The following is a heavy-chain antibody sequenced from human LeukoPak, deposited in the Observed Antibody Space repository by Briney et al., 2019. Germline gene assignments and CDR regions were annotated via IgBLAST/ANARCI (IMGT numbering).Heavy chain of an antibody. CDR2: THTSGRT. CDR3: ARTILPAQNAGAFDI. J-gene: IGHJ3*02. Sequence: SETLSLTCTVPGGSISSYYWSWIRQPAGKGLEFVGRTHTSGRTDYNPSLRGRLTMSLDTSQDQFSLRLTSVTAADTAVYYCARTILPAQNAGAFDIWGPGTMVTVAS. CDR1: GGSISSYY. D-gene: IGHD2-2*01. V-gene: IGHV4-4*07.